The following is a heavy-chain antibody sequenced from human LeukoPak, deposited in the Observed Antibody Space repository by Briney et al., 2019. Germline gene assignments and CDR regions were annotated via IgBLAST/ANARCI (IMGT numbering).Heavy chain of an antibody. CDR2: ISYDGSNK. D-gene: IGHD6-19*01. J-gene: IGHJ4*02. CDR1: GFTFSSYA. CDR3: ASAGQEQWLVDY. V-gene: IGHV3-30*04. Sequence: PGGSLRLSCAASGFTFSSYAMHWVRQAPGKGLEWVAVISYDGSNKYYADSVKGRFTISRDNSKNTLYLQMNSLRAEDTAVYYCASAGQEQWLVDYWGQGTLVTVSS.